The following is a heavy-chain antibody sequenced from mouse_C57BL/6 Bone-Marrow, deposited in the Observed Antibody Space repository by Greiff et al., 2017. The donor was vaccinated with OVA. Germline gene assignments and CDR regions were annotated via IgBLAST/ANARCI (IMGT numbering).Heavy chain of an antibody. D-gene: IGHD1-1*01. J-gene: IGHJ1*03. CDR2: INPYNGGT. V-gene: IGHV1-19*01. CDR1: GYTFTDYY. Sequence: VQLKQSGPVLVKPGASVKMSCKASGYTFTDYYMNWVKQSHGKSLEWIGVINPYNGGTSYNQKFKGKATLTVDKSSSTAYMELNSLTSEDSAVYYCARRGTTVVARYWYFDVWGTGTTVTVSS. CDR3: ARRGTTVVARYWYFDV.